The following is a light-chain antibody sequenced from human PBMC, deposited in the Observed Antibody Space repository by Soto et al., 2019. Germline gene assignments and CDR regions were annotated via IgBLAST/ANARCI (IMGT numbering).Light chain of an antibody. CDR1: QGIKND. V-gene: IGKV1-6*01. CDR3: LQDYNYPYT. CDR2: AAS. Sequence: AIQMTQSPSSLSASVGDRVTITCRASQGIKNDVAWYQQKPGKAPKLLIYAASSLQSGVPPRFSGSGSGTDFTLTISSLQPEDFATYYCLQDYNYPYTFGHGTKLEIK. J-gene: IGKJ2*01.